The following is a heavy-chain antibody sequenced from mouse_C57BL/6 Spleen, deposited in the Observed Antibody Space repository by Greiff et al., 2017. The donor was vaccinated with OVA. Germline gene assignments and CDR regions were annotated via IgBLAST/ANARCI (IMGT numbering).Heavy chain of an antibody. CDR2: IRSKSNNYAT. CDR1: GFSFNTYA. Sequence: EVKVVESGGGLVQPKGSLKLSCAASGFSFNTYAMNWVRQAPGKGLEWVARIRSKSNNYATYYADSVKDRFTISRDDSESMLYLQMNDLKTEDTAMYDCVRQGGNYGYCDYWGQGTTLTVSS. CDR3: VRQGGNYGYCDY. V-gene: IGHV10-1*01. D-gene: IGHD2-1*01. J-gene: IGHJ2*01.